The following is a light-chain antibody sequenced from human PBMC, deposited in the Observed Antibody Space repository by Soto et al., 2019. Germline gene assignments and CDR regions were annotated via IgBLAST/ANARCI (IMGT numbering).Light chain of an antibody. Sequence: QSALTQPASVSGSPGQSITISCTGTSSDVGTYNLVSWYQQCPGKAPKLIIYEGSKRPSGVSNRFSGSKSGNTASLTISGLQVEDEGDYYCCSYAGSSTHVVFGGGTKVTVL. V-gene: IGLV2-23*01. CDR3: CSYAGSSTHVV. CDR2: EGS. CDR1: SSDVGTYNL. J-gene: IGLJ2*01.